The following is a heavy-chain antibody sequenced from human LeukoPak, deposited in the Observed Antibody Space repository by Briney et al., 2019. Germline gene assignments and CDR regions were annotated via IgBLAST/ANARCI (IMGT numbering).Heavy chain of an antibody. J-gene: IGHJ4*02. CDR2: VSTYNGDT. Sequence: GASVKVSCKASGYTFTKNAMNWVRQAPGQGLEWMGWVSTYNGDTEYAQNFQDRVTMTRDTSTTTVYMELRGLRSDDTAVYYCARDGGAPGPIYGDYWGQGTPVTVSS. CDR3: ARDGGAPGPIYGDY. D-gene: IGHD4-23*01. CDR1: GYTFTKNA. V-gene: IGHV1-18*01.